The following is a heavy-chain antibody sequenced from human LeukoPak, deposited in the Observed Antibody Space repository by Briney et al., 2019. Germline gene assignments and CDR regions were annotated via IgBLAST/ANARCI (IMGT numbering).Heavy chain of an antibody. Sequence: PSETLSLTCTVSGGYISTYYWSWIRQPPGKGLEWIGYIYYSGSAYYTPSLKSRVTISLDRSKNQFSLKLNSVTAADTAVYYCARVLRGDSGYAYYYYSMDVWGQGTTVTVSS. CDR2: IYYSGSA. J-gene: IGHJ6*02. CDR1: GGYISTYY. CDR3: ARVLRGDSGYAYYYYSMDV. D-gene: IGHD5-12*01. V-gene: IGHV4-59*12.